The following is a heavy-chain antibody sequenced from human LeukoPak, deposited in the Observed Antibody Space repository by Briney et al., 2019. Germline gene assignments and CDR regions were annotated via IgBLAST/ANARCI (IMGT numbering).Heavy chain of an antibody. CDR3: LVPAASYYGMDV. D-gene: IGHD2-2*01. Sequence: ASVKVSCKASGYTFTGYYIHWVRQAPGHGLEWMGWISAYNGNTNYAQKLQGRVTMTTDTSTSTAYMELRSLRSDDTAVYYCLVPAASYYGMDVWGQGTTVTVSS. CDR2: ISAYNGNT. CDR1: GYTFTGYY. J-gene: IGHJ6*02. V-gene: IGHV1-18*04.